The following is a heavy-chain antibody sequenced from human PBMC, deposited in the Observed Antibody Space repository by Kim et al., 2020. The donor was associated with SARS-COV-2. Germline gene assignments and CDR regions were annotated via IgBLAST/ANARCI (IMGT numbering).Heavy chain of an antibody. D-gene: IGHD3-10*01. CDR1: GGSISSSSYY. Sequence: SETLSLTCTVSGGSISSSSYYWGWIRQPPGKGLEWIGSIYYSGSNYYNPSLKSRVTISVDTSKNQFSLKLSSVTAADTAVYYCARHTRPPYGSGVAYGFGSWGPGTMV. CDR2: IYYSGSN. V-gene: IGHV4-39*01. J-gene: IGHJ3*02. CDR3: ARHTRPPYGSGVAYGFGS.